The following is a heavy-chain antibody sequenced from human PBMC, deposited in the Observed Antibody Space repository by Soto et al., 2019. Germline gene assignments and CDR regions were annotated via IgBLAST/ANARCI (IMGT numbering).Heavy chain of an antibody. Sequence: SETLSLTCTVSGGSINSHWWSWIRQPPGKGLEWIGYVYYSGSTNYNPSLTSRVTMSVDTSKNQFSLRLSSVTAADTAVYFCGRHPQGPDYGDASDVWGQGTLVTVSS. CDR1: GGSINSHW. CDR3: GRHPQGPDYGDASDV. V-gene: IGHV4-59*08. CDR2: VYYSGST. D-gene: IGHD4-17*01. J-gene: IGHJ4*02.